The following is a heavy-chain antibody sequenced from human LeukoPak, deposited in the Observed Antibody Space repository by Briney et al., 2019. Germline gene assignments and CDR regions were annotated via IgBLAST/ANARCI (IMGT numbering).Heavy chain of an antibody. Sequence: ASVKVSCKASGYTFTSYYMHWVRQAPGQGLEWMGIINPSGGSTTYAQKFQGRVTMTRDTSTSTVYMELSSLTSEDTAVYYCARKARTYGSGLNWFDPWGQGTLVTVSS. CDR3: ARKARTYGSGLNWFDP. V-gene: IGHV1-46*01. CDR1: GYTFTSYY. D-gene: IGHD3-10*01. CDR2: INPSGGST. J-gene: IGHJ5*02.